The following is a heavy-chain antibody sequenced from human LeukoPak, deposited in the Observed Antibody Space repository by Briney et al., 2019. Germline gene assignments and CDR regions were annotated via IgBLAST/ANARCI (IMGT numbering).Heavy chain of an antibody. CDR2: INPDTGGT. CDR3: ARSITATGH. V-gene: IGHV1-2*02. D-gene: IGHD1-1*01. CDR1: GYTFTGYY. J-gene: IGHJ4*02. Sequence: ASLKVSCKASGYTFTGYYIQWFRQAPGHGLEWMGYINPDTGGTNYAQEFQGRVTMTRETSISTAYMELSGLTSDDTAVYYCARSITATGHWGQGTLVTVSS.